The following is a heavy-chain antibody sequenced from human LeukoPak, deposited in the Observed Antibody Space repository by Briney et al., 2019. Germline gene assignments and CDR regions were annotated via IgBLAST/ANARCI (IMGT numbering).Heavy chain of an antibody. CDR2: ISGSGGST. CDR3: ARAAYGDYEYYFDY. J-gene: IGHJ4*02. Sequence: GGSLRLSCAASGFTFSSYAMSWVRQASGKGLEWVSAISGSGGSTYYADSVKGRFTISRDNSKNTLYLQMNSLRAEDTAVYYCARAAYGDYEYYFDYWGQGALVTVSS. D-gene: IGHD4-17*01. CDR1: GFTFSSYA. V-gene: IGHV3-23*01.